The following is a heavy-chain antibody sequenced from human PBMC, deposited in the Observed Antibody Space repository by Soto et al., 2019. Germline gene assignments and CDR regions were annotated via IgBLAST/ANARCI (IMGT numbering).Heavy chain of an antibody. CDR3: AKLLRADYGRTLDR. CDR1: GGSISNYY. CDR2: IYYSGTT. Sequence: PSETLTLTCTVSGGSISNYYWTWIRQPPGKGLEWIGYIYYSGTTNYNPSLKSRVTISVDTSKNQFSLKLSSVTAADTAVYYCAKLLRADYGRTLDRCGQGTLVTVAS. J-gene: IGHJ5*02. V-gene: IGHV4-59*01. D-gene: IGHD4-17*01.